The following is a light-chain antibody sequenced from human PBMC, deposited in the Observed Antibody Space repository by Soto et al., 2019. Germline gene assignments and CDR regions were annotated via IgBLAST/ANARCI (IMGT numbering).Light chain of an antibody. Sequence: QSVLTQPPSASGSPGQSVTITCSGTSSDVGEENYVSWYQQHPGKVPKLILYEVSKRPSGVPDRFSGSRSGNTASLTVSGLQAEDEADYYCSSYSSSNTVVFGGGTQLTVL. J-gene: IGLJ2*01. CDR1: SSDVGEENY. CDR3: SSYSSSNTVV. CDR2: EVS. V-gene: IGLV2-8*01.